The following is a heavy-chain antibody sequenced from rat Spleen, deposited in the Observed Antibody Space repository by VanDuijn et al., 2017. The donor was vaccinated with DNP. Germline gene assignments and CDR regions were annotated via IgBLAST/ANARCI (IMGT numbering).Heavy chain of an antibody. D-gene: IGHD1-6*01. Sequence: EVQLVESGGGLVQPGRSLKLSCAASGFTFSDYNMAWVRQAPKKGLEWVATLSYDGSTYYRDSVKGRFTISRDNAKSTLYLQMDSLRSEDTATYYCTRGPYYGSFDYWGQGVMVTVSS. CDR1: GFTFSDYN. V-gene: IGHV5S10*01. CDR3: TRGPYYGSFDY. J-gene: IGHJ2*01. CDR2: LSYDGST.